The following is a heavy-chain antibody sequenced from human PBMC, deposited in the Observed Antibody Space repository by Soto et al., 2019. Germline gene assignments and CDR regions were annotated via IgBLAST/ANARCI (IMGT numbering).Heavy chain of an antibody. CDR3: AKGGYSFRYYGMDV. D-gene: IGHD5-12*01. V-gene: IGHV3-9*01. CDR2: ISWNSGSI. J-gene: IGHJ6*02. Sequence: QSGGSLRLSCAASGFTFDDYAMHWVRQAPGKGLEWVSGISWNSGSIGYADSVKGRFTISRDNAKNSLYLQMNSLRAEDTALYYCAKGGYSFRYYGMDVWGQGTTVTVSS. CDR1: GFTFDDYA.